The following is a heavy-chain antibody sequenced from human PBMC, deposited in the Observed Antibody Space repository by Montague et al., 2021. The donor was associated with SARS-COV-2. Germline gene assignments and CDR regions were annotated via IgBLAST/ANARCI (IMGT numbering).Heavy chain of an antibody. J-gene: IGHJ3*02. Sequence: SETLSLTCTVSGGSISSYYWSWIRQPPGKGLEWIGYIYYSGSTNYNPSLKSRVTISVDTSKNQFSLKLSSVTAADTAVYYCARGGVYDNAFDIWGHGTMVTVSS. V-gene: IGHV4-59*01. CDR2: IYYSGST. CDR1: GGSISSYY. CDR3: ARGGVYDNAFDI. D-gene: IGHD3-10*01.